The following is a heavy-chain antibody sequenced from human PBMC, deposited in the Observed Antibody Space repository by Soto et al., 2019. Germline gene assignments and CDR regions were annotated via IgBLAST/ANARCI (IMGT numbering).Heavy chain of an antibody. CDR3: ARSLTVRRGYFDY. CDR2: INHSGST. V-gene: IGHV4-34*01. D-gene: IGHD3-10*01. J-gene: IGHJ4*02. Sequence: SETLSLTCAVYGGSFSGYYWSWIRQPPGKGLEWIGEINHSGSTNYNPSLKSRVTISVDTSKNQFSLKLSSVTAADTAVYYCARSLTVRRGYFDYWGQGTLVTVSS. CDR1: GGSFSGYY.